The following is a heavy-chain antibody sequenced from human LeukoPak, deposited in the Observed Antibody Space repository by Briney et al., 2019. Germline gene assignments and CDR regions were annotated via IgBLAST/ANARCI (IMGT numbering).Heavy chain of an antibody. J-gene: IGHJ4*02. Sequence: GGCLRLSCAASGFTFSSYSMNWVRQAPGKGLEWVSYISSDSRTIYYADSVKGRFTISRDNAKNSLYLQMKSLRDEDTAVYYCARYGSGTSYITNYFDYWGQGTLVTVSS. CDR2: ISSDSRTI. CDR3: ARYGSGTSYITNYFDY. D-gene: IGHD3-10*01. V-gene: IGHV3-48*02. CDR1: GFTFSSYS.